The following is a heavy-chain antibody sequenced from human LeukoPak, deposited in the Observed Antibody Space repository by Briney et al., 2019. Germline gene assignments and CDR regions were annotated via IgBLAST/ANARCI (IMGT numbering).Heavy chain of an antibody. CDR2: IWYDGSNK. J-gene: IGHJ4*02. CDR1: GFTLSSYA. D-gene: IGHD6-13*01. CDR3: ARDLTQLALFDY. V-gene: IGHV3-33*08. Sequence: GGSLRLSCAASGFTLSSYAMIWVRQAPGKGLEWVAVIWYDGSNKYYADSVKGRFTLSRDNSKNTLFLQMNSLRPEDTAVYFCARDLTQLALFDYWGQGTLVTVSS.